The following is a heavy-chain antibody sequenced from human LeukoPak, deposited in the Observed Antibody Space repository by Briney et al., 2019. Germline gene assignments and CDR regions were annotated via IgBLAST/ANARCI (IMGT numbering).Heavy chain of an antibody. D-gene: IGHD3-10*01. CDR1: GGSISSYY. Sequence: PETLSLTCTVSGGSISSYYRGWIRQPPGKGLEWIGNIFYSGSTYYSPSLKSRVTISLDTSRNQFSLKLNSVTAADTAVYYRAKSNGYGLVDIWGQGTMVTVSS. J-gene: IGHJ3*02. V-gene: IGHV4-39*07. CDR3: AKSNGYGLVDI. CDR2: IFYSGST.